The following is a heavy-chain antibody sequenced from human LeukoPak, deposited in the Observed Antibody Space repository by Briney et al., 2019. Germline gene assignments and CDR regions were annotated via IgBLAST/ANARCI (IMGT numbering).Heavy chain of an antibody. CDR2: ISGSGGST. J-gene: IGHJ6*02. CDR3: AKSTSPLYYYYGMDV. V-gene: IGHV3-23*01. D-gene: IGHD2-2*01. Sequence: GGSLRLSCAASGFTFSNYAMSWVRQAPGKGLEWVSTISGSGGSTYYADSVKGRFTISRDNSKNTLYLQLNSLRAEDAAVYYCAKSTSPLYYYYGMDVWGQGTTVTVSS. CDR1: GFTFSNYA.